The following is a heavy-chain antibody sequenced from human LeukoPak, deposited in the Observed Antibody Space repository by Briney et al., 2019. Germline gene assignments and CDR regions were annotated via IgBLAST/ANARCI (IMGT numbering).Heavy chain of an antibody. Sequence: GGSLRLSCAASGFTFRSHTMNWVRQAPGKGLEWVAFITGSSSTTYCADSVKGRFSISRDNAENSLFLQMNSLRDEDTAVYYCTRGYYYDTSTYYYEGDYWGQGTLVTVSS. CDR3: TRGYYYDTSTYYYEGDY. CDR1: GFTFRSHT. J-gene: IGHJ4*02. V-gene: IGHV3-48*02. CDR2: ITGSSSTT. D-gene: IGHD3-22*01.